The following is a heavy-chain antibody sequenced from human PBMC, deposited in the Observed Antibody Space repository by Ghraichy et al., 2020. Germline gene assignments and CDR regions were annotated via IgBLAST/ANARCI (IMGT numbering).Heavy chain of an antibody. Sequence: GGSLRLSCAASGFTLSNYAMTWVRQTAGKGLEWISSVDIRGGGKFYALSVRGRLTISRDNSKNTVDLQMNSLRVDDTAVYYCAKDRGLRGIIIPYWGQGTLVTVAS. CDR1: GFTLSNYA. J-gene: IGHJ4*02. CDR3: AKDRGLRGIIIPY. D-gene: IGHD3-16*01. CDR2: VDIRGGGK. V-gene: IGHV3-23*01.